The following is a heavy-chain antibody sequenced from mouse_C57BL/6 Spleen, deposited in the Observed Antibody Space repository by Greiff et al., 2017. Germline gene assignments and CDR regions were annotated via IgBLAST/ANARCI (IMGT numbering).Heavy chain of an antibody. J-gene: IGHJ2*01. CDR2: ISYSGST. Sequence: EVQREESGPGMVKPSQSLSLTCTVTGYSITSGYDWHWIRHFPGNKLEWMGYISYSGSTNYNPSLKSRISITHDTSKNHFFLTLNSVTTEDTATYYCARAGLYDYSYYFDYWGQGTTLTVSS. CDR3: ARAGLYDYSYYFDY. CDR1: GYSITSGYD. D-gene: IGHD2-4*01. V-gene: IGHV3-1*01.